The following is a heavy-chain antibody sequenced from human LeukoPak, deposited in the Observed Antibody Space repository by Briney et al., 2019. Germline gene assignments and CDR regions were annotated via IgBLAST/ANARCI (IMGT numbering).Heavy chain of an antibody. CDR1: GFTFSSYA. CDR2: ISGSGGST. CDR3: AKVGYYGSGSYLPDY. J-gene: IGHJ4*02. Sequence: GGSLRLSCAASGFTFSSYAMSWVRQAPGKGLEWVSAISGSGGSTYYADSVKGRFTISRDNSKNTLYLQMNTLRAEDTAVYYCAKVGYYGSGSYLPDYWGQGTLVTVSS. V-gene: IGHV3-23*01. D-gene: IGHD3-10*01.